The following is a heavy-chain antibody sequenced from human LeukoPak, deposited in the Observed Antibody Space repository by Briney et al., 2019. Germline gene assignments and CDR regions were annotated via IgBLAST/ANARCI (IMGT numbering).Heavy chain of an antibody. CDR3: ARVGRTSLRWSGPTVNYYMDV. CDR2: ISSSSSYI. Sequence: PGGSLRLSCAASGFTFSSYAMNWVRQAPGKGLEWVSSISSSSSYIYYADSVKGRFTISRDNAKNSLYLQMNSLRAEDTAVYYCARVGRTSLRWSGPTVNYYMDVWGKGTTVTVSS. D-gene: IGHD4-23*01. J-gene: IGHJ6*03. CDR1: GFTFSSYA. V-gene: IGHV3-21*01.